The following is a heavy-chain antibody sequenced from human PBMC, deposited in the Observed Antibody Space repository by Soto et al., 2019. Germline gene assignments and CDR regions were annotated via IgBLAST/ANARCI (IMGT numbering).Heavy chain of an antibody. V-gene: IGHV3-43*01. CDR1: GFTFDDYT. CDR3: AKDGQGPRRELWYEWDGMDV. CDR2: ISWDGGST. Sequence: GGSLRLSCAASGFTFDDYTMHWVRQAPGKGLEWVSLISWDGGSTYYADSVKGRFTISRDNSKNSLYLQMNSLRTEDTALYYCAKDGQGPRRELWYEWDGMDVWGQGTTVTVSS. J-gene: IGHJ6*02. D-gene: IGHD5-18*01.